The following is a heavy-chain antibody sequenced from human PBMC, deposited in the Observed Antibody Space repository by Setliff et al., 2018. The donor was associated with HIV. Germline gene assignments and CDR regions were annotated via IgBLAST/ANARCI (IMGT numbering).Heavy chain of an antibody. CDR3: ARAPATVRIGPVYFDP. CDR1: GGSINSYY. CDR2: IYYSGST. Sequence: SETLSLTCTVSGGSINSYYWSWIRQPPGKGLEWIGYIYYSGSTNFNPSLKGRVTISVDRSKNQFSLKLSSVTAADTAVYYCARAPATVRIGPVYFDPWGQGTQVTVSS. V-gene: IGHV4-59*01. D-gene: IGHD6-25*01. J-gene: IGHJ5*02.